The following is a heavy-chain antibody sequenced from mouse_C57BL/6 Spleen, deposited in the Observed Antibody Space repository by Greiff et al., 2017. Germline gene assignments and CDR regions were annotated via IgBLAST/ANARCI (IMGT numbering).Heavy chain of an antibody. V-gene: IGHV5-17*01. J-gene: IGHJ2*01. CDR3: AQLGSFDY. D-gene: IGHD4-1*02. CDR1: GFTFSDYG. CDR2: ISSGSSTI. Sequence: EVLLVESGGGLVKPGGSLKLSCAASGFTFSDYGMHWVRQAPEQGLEWVAYISSGSSTIYYADTVKGRFTISRDNAKNTMFLQMSSLRSEDTAMYYCAQLGSFDYWGQGTTLTVSS.